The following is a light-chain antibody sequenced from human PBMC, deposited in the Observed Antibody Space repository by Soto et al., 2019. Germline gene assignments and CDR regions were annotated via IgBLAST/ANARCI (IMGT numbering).Light chain of an antibody. CDR3: KQYNAWPRT. Sequence: EIVMTQSPDNMSASLGQRATLSCRASQPISINLTWYQQKAGQAPRLLIYGASIMQTGVPGRFSGSGSGTEFTLTISRLQPDDFAIYYCKQYNAWPRTFGQGTKVEVK. CDR1: QPISIN. J-gene: IGKJ1*01. V-gene: IGKV3-15*01. CDR2: GAS.